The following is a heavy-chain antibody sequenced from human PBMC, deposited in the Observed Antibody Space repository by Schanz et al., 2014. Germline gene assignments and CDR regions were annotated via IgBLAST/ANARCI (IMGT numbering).Heavy chain of an antibody. CDR2: IIPIFGTR. J-gene: IGHJ2*01. Sequence: SCKVSGGTFNSYAISWVRQAAGQGLEWMGGIIPIFGTRNYAQGFQGRVTFTADDSTSTAYMELSSMKSEDTAIYNCARGLILIASLRYFDGRGRGTLDTFDS. V-gene: IGHV1-69*01. CDR3: ARGLILIASLRYFDG. CDR1: GGTFNSYA. D-gene: IGHD2-21*01.